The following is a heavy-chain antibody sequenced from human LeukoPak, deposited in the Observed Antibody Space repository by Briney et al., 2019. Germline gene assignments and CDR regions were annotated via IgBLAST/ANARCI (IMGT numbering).Heavy chain of an antibody. Sequence: GGSLRLSCAASGFTFSSYAMSWVRQAPGKGLEWVSVISGSGDTTNYADSVKGRFTISRDNTRNSLYLQMSSLRAEDTAVYYCARDRSPGSDSGGYYPDAFVIWGQGTMVSVSS. V-gene: IGHV3-23*01. D-gene: IGHD3-22*01. J-gene: IGHJ3*02. CDR3: ARDRSPGSDSGGYYPDAFVI. CDR2: ISGSGDTT. CDR1: GFTFSSYA.